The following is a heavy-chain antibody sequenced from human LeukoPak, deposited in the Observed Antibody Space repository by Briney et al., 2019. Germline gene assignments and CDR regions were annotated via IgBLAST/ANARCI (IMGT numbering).Heavy chain of an antibody. CDR1: GGSISSSSYY. J-gene: IGHJ4*02. CDR2: IYTSGST. CDR3: ARRYPYGEYFDY. Sequence: PSETLSLTCTVSGGSISSSSYYWGWIRQPPGKGLEWIGRIYTSGSTNYNPSLTSRATISVDTSKNQFSLKLSSVTAADTAVYYCARRYPYGEYFDYWGQGTLVTVSS. V-gene: IGHV4-61*02. D-gene: IGHD4-17*01.